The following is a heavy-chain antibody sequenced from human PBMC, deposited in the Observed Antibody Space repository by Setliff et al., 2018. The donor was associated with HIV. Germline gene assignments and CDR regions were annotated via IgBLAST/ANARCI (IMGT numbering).Heavy chain of an antibody. CDR1: GYTFTSYY. D-gene: IGHD1-1*01. J-gene: IGHJ4*02. CDR2: IKPSGGGT. Sequence: GASVKVSCKASGYTFTSYYMHWVRRAPGQGLEWMGIIKPSGGGTTYARKFQGRVTVTRDTSTTTVYMELSGLRSEDTAVYYCARATEAGTIDYWGQGTRVTVSS. V-gene: IGHV1-46*01. CDR3: ARATEAGTIDY.